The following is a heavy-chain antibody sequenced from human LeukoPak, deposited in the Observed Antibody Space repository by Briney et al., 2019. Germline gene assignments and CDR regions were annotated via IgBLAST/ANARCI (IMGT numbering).Heavy chain of an antibody. CDR2: VRNKANTYST. CDR3: VRVWRGYYFDS. J-gene: IGHJ4*02. CDR1: GFILSDHH. Sequence: GGSLRLSCAASGFILSDHHMDWVRQAPREGLEWVGRVRNKANTYSTNYAASVKGRFSITRDDSMNSVYLQMNSLKTEDTAVYYCVRVWRGYYFDSWGQGILVTVSS. V-gene: IGHV3-72*01. D-gene: IGHD3-10*01.